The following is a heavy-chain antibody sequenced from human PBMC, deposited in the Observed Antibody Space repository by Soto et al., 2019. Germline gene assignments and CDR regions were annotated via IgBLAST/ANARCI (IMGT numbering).Heavy chain of an antibody. J-gene: IGHJ4*02. CDR1: SDSISSYY. Sequence: SETLSLTCTVSSDSISSYYWSWIRQPPGKRLEWIGYISYSGSTDYNPSLKSRVTISGDTSKNQFSLKVSSVTAADTAVYYCARGTSWQLPFDYWGQGTLVTSPQ. V-gene: IGHV4-59*01. D-gene: IGHD6-13*01. CDR2: ISYSGST. CDR3: ARGTSWQLPFDY.